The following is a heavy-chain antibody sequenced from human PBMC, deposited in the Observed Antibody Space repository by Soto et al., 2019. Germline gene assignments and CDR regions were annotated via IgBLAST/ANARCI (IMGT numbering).Heavy chain of an antibody. CDR3: AKDRPGRARNYDILTGYFAY. V-gene: IGHV3-30*18. J-gene: IGHJ4*02. D-gene: IGHD3-9*01. Sequence: QVQLVESGGGVVQPGRSLRLSCAASGFTFSSYGMHWVRQAPGKGLEWVAVISYDGSNKYYADSVKGRFTISRDNSKNTLYLQMNSLRAEDTAVYYCAKDRPGRARNYDILTGYFAYWGQGTLVTVSS. CDR2: ISYDGSNK. CDR1: GFTFSSYG.